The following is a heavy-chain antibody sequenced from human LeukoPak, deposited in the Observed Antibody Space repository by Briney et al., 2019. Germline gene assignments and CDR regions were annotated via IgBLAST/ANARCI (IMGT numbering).Heavy chain of an antibody. Sequence: PSETLSLTCTVSGGSITSKGYYWGWIRQPPGKALEWIGSVYYTRSTYYNPSLKSRVTISVDTSKNQFSLNLNSVTAADTAVYYCARYASGNYYALDCWGQGTLVTVSS. V-gene: IGHV4-39*01. J-gene: IGHJ4*02. CDR2: VYYTRST. CDR3: ARYASGNYYALDC. CDR1: GGSITSKGYY. D-gene: IGHD3-10*01.